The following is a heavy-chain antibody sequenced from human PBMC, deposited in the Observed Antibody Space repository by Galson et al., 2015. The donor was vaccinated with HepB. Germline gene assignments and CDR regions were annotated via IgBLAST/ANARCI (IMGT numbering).Heavy chain of an antibody. D-gene: IGHD3-22*01. CDR3: AKEGVGGSRVYYYDSSDFQH. CDR1: GFTFSSYA. Sequence: SGAEVKKPGESLRISCAASGFTFSSYAMSWVRQAPGKGLEWVSAISGSGGSTYYADSVKGRFTISRDNSKNTLYLQMNSLRAEDTAVYYCAKEGVGGSRVYYYDSSDFQHWGQGTLVTVSS. J-gene: IGHJ1*01. V-gene: IGHV3-23*01. CDR2: ISGSGGST.